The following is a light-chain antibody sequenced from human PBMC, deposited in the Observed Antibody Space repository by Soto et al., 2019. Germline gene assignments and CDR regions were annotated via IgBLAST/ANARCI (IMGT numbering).Light chain of an antibody. CDR3: QQYHNWPT. CDR1: QSVSTN. CDR2: GAS. J-gene: IGKJ5*01. Sequence: ELVLKRSLCTLALSQGESAPLSCRASQSVSTNLAWYQQNPGQAPRLLISGASTRATGIPARFSGSGSGTEFTLTISSMQSDDFAVYYCQQYHNWPTFGQGTLLEI. V-gene: IGKV3-15*01.